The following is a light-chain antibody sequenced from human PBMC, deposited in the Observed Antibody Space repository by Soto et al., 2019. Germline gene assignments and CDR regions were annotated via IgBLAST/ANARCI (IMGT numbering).Light chain of an antibody. V-gene: IGLV2-14*01. J-gene: IGLJ3*02. Sequence: QLVLTQPASVSGSPGQSITISCTGTSSDVGGYNYVSWYRHHPGKAPKLMIYEVSNRPSGVSNRFSGSKSGNTASLTISGLQAEDEADYYCSSYTSSNTQVFGGGTKLTVL. CDR3: SSYTSSNTQV. CDR2: EVS. CDR1: SSDVGGYNY.